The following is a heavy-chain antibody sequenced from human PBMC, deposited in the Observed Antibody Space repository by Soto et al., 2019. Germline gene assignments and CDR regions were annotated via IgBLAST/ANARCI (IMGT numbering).Heavy chain of an antibody. CDR3: PRMEVTTLYSSAIEV. D-gene: IGHD1-1*01. CDR2: ITHGGRT. CDR1: VYSRRISYW. Sequence: SSATXALGCAFYVYSRRISYWFFGIRQPPGKGLEWIGYITHGGRTNYNPSLNRRVTMSVDPSKNQFSLNMPSVTAVDTAAYYCPRMEVTTLYSSAIEVWGQGTTVTVSS. V-gene: IGHV4-28*01. J-gene: IGHJ6*02.